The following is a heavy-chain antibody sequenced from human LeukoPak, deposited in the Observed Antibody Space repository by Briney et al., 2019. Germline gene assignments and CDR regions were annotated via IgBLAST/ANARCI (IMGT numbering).Heavy chain of an antibody. CDR2: INSSGGTT. D-gene: IGHD2-21*02. V-gene: IGHV1-46*01. CDR3: AMEHIVVVTANSLSFDY. J-gene: IGHJ4*02. Sequence: ASVKVSCKASGYTFTNYFIHWVRQAPGQGLEWMGIINSSGGTTNYARKLQGRVTMTRDTSTSTVYMELSSLRSEDTAVYYCAMEHIVVVTANSLSFDYWGQGTLVTVSS. CDR1: GYTFTNYF.